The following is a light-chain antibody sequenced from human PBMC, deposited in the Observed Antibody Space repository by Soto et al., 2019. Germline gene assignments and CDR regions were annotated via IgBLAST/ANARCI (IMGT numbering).Light chain of an antibody. CDR3: CSYTHGNTF. CDR1: SSDVGSYNNL. Sequence: QSVLTQPASVSGSPGQSITISCTGTSSDVGSYNNLDSWYQQHPGKAPKAMIYEVNKRPSGVSNRFSGSKSGNTASLTISGLQAEDEADYYCCSYTHGNTFFGSGTKLTVL. V-gene: IGLV2-23*02. J-gene: IGLJ1*01. CDR2: EVN.